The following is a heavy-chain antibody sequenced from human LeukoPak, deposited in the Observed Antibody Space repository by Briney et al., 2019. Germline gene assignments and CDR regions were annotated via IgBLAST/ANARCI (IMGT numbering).Heavy chain of an antibody. Sequence: GGSLRLSCAASGFTFSIYAMHWVRQAPGKGLEWVSFISYDGTDKYYADSVKGRFTISRDNSKNTLYLQMNGLRAEDTAVYYCARAPKLMAYFDYRGQGTLVTVSS. CDR1: GFTFSIYA. CDR2: ISYDGTDK. J-gene: IGHJ4*02. CDR3: ARAPKLMAYFDY. V-gene: IGHV3-30*01. D-gene: IGHD2-8*01.